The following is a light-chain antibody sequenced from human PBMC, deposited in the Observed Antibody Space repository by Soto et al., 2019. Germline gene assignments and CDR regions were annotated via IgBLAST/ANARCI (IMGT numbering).Light chain of an antibody. J-gene: IGKJ5*01. Sequence: AIGLTQSLSYLSASVGDTVTITCRASQGISSALAWYQQKPGKAPKLLIYDASSLESGVPSRFSGSGSGTDFTLTSSSLQPEDFATYYCQQFNNYPLTFGQGTRLEIK. CDR3: QQFNNYPLT. CDR1: QGISSA. CDR2: DAS. V-gene: IGKV1D-13*01.